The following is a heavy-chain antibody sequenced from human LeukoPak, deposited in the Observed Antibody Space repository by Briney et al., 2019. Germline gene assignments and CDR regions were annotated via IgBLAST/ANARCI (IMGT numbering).Heavy chain of an antibody. J-gene: IGHJ4*02. D-gene: IGHD3-10*01. CDR1: GGSISSSSYY. V-gene: IGHV4-39*07. CDR3: ARDSEVRGGRGYYFDY. CDR2: IYYSGST. Sequence: SETLSLTCTVSGGSISSSSYYWGWIRQPPGKGLEWIGSIYYSGSTYYNPSLKSRVTISVDTSKNQFSLKLSSVTAADTAVYYCARDSEVRGGRGYYFDYWGQGTLVTVSS.